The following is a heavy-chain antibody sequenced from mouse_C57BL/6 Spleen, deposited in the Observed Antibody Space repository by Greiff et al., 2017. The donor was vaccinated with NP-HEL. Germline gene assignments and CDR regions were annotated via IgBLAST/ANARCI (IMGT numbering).Heavy chain of an antibody. CDR1: GYSITSGYY. CDR2: ISYDGSN. V-gene: IGHV3-6*01. J-gene: IGHJ4*01. Sequence: ESGPGLVKPSQSLSLTCSVTGYSITSGYYWNWIRQFPGNKLEWMGYISYDGSNNYNPSLKNRISITRDTSKNQFFLKLNSVTTEDTATYYCASHYDYEYYYAMDYWGQGTSVTVSS. D-gene: IGHD2-4*01. CDR3: ASHYDYEYYYAMDY.